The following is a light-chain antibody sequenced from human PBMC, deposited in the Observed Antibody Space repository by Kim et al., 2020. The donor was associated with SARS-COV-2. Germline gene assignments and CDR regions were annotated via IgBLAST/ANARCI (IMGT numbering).Light chain of an antibody. Sequence: SPGESATLSCRASQSISSSYLAWYQEKPGQAPRLLIYGASSRATGIPDRFSGSGSGTDFALTISRLEPEDFAVYYCQQYDNSPITFGQGTRLEIK. CDR1: QSISSSY. CDR3: QQYDNSPIT. CDR2: GAS. J-gene: IGKJ5*01. V-gene: IGKV3-20*01.